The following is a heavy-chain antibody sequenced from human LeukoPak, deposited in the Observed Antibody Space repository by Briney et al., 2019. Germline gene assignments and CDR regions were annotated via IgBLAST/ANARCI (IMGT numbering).Heavy chain of an antibody. CDR2: IYYSGST. CDR1: GGSISSGGYY. Sequence: PSETLSLTCTVSGGSISSGGYYWSWIRQHPGKGLEWIGSIYYSGSTYYNPSLKSRVTISVDTSKNQFSLKLSSVTAADTAVYYCARATMVRGKTFDYWGQGALVTVSS. CDR3: ARATMVRGKTFDY. J-gene: IGHJ4*02. D-gene: IGHD3-10*01. V-gene: IGHV4-31*03.